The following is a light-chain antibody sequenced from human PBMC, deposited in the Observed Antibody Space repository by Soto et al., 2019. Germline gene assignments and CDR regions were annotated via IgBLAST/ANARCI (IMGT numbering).Light chain of an antibody. CDR1: SSNIGSNN. V-gene: IGLV1-44*01. CDR2: TND. J-gene: IGLJ2*01. Sequence: QPVLTQPPSASGTPGQRVTFSCSGGSSNIGSNNVNWYQQFPRTAPKLLIYTNDQRPSGVPDRFSGSKSGTSASLAISGRQSEDEADYYCETWDDSLNGVVFGGGTKLTVL. CDR3: ETWDDSLNGVV.